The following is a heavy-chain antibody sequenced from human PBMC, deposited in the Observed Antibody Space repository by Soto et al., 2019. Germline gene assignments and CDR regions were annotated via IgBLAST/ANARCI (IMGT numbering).Heavy chain of an antibody. CDR3: ARDGPSYYYDSSTGGWFDP. D-gene: IGHD3-22*01. Sequence: PSETLSLTCTVSGGSISSGGYYWSWIRQHPGKGLEWIGYIYYSGSTYYNPSLKSRVTISVDTSKNQFSLKLSSVTAADTAVYYCARDGPSYYYDSSTGGWFDPWGQGTLVTVSS. V-gene: IGHV4-31*03. CDR1: GGSISSGGYY. CDR2: IYYSGST. J-gene: IGHJ5*02.